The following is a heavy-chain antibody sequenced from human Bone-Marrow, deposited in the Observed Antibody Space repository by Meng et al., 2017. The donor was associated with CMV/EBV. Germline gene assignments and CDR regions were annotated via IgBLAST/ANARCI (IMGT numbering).Heavy chain of an antibody. D-gene: IGHD3-10*01. CDR3: AKGPDYYGSGSFFDY. CDR2: IYYSGST. Sequence: GSISSGGYYWSWIRQHPGKGLEWIGYIYYSGSTYYHPSLKSRVTISVDTSKNQFSLKLSSVTAADTAVYYCAKGPDYYGSGSFFDYWGQGTLVTVSS. J-gene: IGHJ4*02. CDR1: GSISSGGYY. V-gene: IGHV4-31*02.